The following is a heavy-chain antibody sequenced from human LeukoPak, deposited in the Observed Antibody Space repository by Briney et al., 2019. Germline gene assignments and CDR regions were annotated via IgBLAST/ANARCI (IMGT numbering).Heavy chain of an antibody. CDR2: IYTSGST. J-gene: IGHJ4*02. CDR3: ALEHRRGPFDY. Sequence: SSETLSLTCTVSGGSISSYYWSWIRQPAGKGLEWIGRIYTSGSTNYNPSLKSRVTMSVDTSMNQFSLKLSSVTAADTAVYYCALEHRRGPFDYWGQGTLVTVSS. D-gene: IGHD1/OR15-1a*01. CDR1: GGSISSYY. V-gene: IGHV4-4*07.